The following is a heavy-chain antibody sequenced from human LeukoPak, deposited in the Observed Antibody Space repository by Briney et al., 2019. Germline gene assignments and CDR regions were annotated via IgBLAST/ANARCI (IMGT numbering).Heavy chain of an antibody. J-gene: IGHJ1*01. Sequence: SETLSLTCSVSDGSINSYYWNWIRQPPGKGLEWIGYIYHSGSTNYNPSLQSRVTLSVDTSKNQFSLNLNSVTAADTAVYYCARGGAARLHFQNWGQGTLVTVSS. V-gene: IGHV4-59*01. D-gene: IGHD6-6*01. CDR3: ARGGAARLHFQN. CDR1: DGSINSYY. CDR2: IYHSGST.